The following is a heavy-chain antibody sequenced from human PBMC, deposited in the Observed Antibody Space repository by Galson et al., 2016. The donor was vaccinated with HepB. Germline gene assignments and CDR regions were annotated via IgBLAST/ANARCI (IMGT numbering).Heavy chain of an antibody. CDR2: IYHTEST. D-gene: IGHD2-21*01. CDR1: GASISGTEYY. Sequence: ETLSLTCSVSGASISGTEYYWGWIRQPPGRGLEWIGSIYHTESTYYNPSLESRVTISMDTSKNQLSLRLNSVAAADTGAYYCATGIVVAGKMYYYYMDVWGKGTTVTVSS. V-gene: IGHV4-39*01. J-gene: IGHJ6*03. CDR3: ATGIVVAGKMYYYYMDV.